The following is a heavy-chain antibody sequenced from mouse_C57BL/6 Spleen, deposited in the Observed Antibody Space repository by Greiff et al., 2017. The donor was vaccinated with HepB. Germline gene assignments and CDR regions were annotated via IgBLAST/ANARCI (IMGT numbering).Heavy chain of an antibody. D-gene: IGHD4-1*01. J-gene: IGHJ4*01. Sequence: EVHLVESGEGLVKPGGSLKLSCAASGFTFSSYAMSWVRQTPEKRLEWVAYISSGGDYIYYADTVKGRFTISRDNARNTLYLQMSSLKSEDTAMYYCTRETGTGAMDYWGQGTSVTVSS. CDR2: ISSGGDYI. V-gene: IGHV5-9-1*02. CDR1: GFTFSSYA. CDR3: TRETGTGAMDY.